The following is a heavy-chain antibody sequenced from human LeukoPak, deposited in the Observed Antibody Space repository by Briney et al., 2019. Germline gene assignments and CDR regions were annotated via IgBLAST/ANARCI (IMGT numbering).Heavy chain of an antibody. CDR3: AKGLKYYYDSSPSPGMY. J-gene: IGHJ4*02. D-gene: IGHD3-22*01. CDR2: ISGRGGST. CDR1: GITFSSYA. V-gene: IGHV3-23*01. Sequence: PGGSLRLSCAASGITFSSYAMSWVRQAPRKGLEWVSTISGRGGSTYYADSVKGRFTISRDNSKNTLYLQMNSLRAEDTAVYYCAKGLKYYYDSSPSPGMYWGQGTLVTVSS.